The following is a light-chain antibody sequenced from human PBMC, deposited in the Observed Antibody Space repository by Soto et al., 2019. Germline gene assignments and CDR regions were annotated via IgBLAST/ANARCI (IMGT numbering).Light chain of an antibody. CDR1: ERIYTEKGAGN. J-gene: IGKJ5*01. CDR2: CAS. V-gene: IGKV3D-15*01. CDR3: QHYNIWTPVT. Sequence: NHSCATLSQSHGERATLSCGASERIYTEKGAGNIALCQQKPGQSPRLLVWCASTNLPGVPARFSGSGSGTDFTLTISSLQPEDFATYYCQHYNIWTPVTFGQGTRLEIK.